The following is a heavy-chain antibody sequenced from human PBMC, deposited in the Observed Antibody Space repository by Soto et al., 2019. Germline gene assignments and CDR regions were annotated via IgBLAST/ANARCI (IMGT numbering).Heavy chain of an antibody. CDR3: ARSFGWYAIDQ. V-gene: IGHV4-59*12. CDR1: GGSISGNY. Sequence: TSETLSLTCTVSGGSISGNYWTWIRQPPGKGLEWIGDIYHSGITNNNPSLKRRVTMSVDKSKNQFSLKLNSVTAADTAVYYCARSFGWYAIDQWGQGTLVTVS. J-gene: IGHJ4*02. CDR2: IYHSGIT. D-gene: IGHD6-19*01.